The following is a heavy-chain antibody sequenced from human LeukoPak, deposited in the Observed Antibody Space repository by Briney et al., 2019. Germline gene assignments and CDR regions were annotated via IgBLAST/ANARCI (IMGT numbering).Heavy chain of an antibody. CDR1: GFTFSHYA. CDR2: ISTSSSYT. J-gene: IGHJ4*02. D-gene: IGHD1-1*01. CDR3: VRDDNWNDTPFDY. Sequence: PGGSLRLSCATSGFTFSHYAMNWVRQAPGKGLEWVSSISTSSSYTHYADSVSGRFTISRDNANNSLFLQMDSLTAEDTALYYCVRDDNWNDTPFDYWDQGALVTVSS. V-gene: IGHV3-21*06.